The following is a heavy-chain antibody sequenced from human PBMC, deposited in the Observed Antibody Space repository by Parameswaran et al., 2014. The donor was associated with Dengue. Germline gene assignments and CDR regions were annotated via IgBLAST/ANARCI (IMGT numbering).Heavy chain of an antibody. J-gene: IGHJ5*02. Sequence: SWVRQAPGQGLEWMGGIIPIFGTANYAQKFQGRVTITADESTSTAYMELSSLRSEDTAVYYCARDKKGGSWFDPWGQGTPVTVSS. V-gene: IGHV1-69*01. CDR3: ARDKKGGSWFDP. CDR2: IIPIFGTA. D-gene: IGHD1-26*01.